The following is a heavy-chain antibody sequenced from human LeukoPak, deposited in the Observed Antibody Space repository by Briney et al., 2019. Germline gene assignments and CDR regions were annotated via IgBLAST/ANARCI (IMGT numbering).Heavy chain of an antibody. D-gene: IGHD5-18*01. CDR1: GLTFSSYA. V-gene: IGHV3-23*01. J-gene: IGHJ4*02. Sequence: PGGSLRLSCAASGLTFSSYAMSWVRQAPGKGLEWVSAMSGTGSSTYYADSVKGRFTISRDNSKNTLYLQMNSLRAEDTAVYYCAKDQGYSYGPGDYWGQGTLVTVSS. CDR3: AKDQGYSYGPGDY. CDR2: MSGTGSST.